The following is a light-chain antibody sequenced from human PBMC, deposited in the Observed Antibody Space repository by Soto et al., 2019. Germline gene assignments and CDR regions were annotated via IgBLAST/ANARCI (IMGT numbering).Light chain of an antibody. J-gene: IGLJ2*01. CDR3: AAWDDYLGGL. CDR1: TSNIGSNY. Sequence: QSVLTQPPSASGTPGQRVTMSCSGSTSNIGSNYVYWYRQLPGTAPKLLIYNNDHRPSGVPDRFSGSKSGTSASLAISGLRSEDEALYYCAAWDDYLGGLFGGGTQLTVL. CDR2: NND. V-gene: IGLV1-47*01.